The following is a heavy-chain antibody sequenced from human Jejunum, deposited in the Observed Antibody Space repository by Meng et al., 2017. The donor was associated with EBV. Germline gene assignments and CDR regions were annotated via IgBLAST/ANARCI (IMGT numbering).Heavy chain of an antibody. CDR3: ARGGPDFGDYVPFDY. J-gene: IGHJ4*02. Sequence: QLQLQECGSGLVKPSQTLSLTCAVSGDSITRGAYVWSWIRQPPGKGLEWIGNIYHIGSTYYNPSLKSRVTISVDRSKNQFSLKLTSVTAADTAVYYCARGGPDFGDYVPFDYWGQGTLVTVSS. CDR1: GDSITRGAYV. D-gene: IGHD4-17*01. V-gene: IGHV4-30-2*01. CDR2: IYHIGST.